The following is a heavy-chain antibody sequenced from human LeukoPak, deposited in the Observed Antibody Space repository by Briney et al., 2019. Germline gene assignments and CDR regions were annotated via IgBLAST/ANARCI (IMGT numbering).Heavy chain of an antibody. CDR2: INPDGGST. J-gene: IGHJ4*02. CDR3: ARAPRNSSTRLDY. Sequence: ASVKVSCKASGYTFTSYWIQWVRQAPGQGLEWMGLINPDGGSTAYAHRFQGRVIMTRDTSTSTAYMDLSSLRSEDTAVYHCARAPRNSSTRLDYWGQGTLVTVSS. CDR1: GYTFTSYW. V-gene: IGHV1-46*01. D-gene: IGHD1-14*01.